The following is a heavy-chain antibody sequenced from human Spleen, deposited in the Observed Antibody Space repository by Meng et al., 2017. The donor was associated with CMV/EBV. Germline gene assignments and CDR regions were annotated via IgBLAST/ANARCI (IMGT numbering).Heavy chain of an antibody. CDR2: ISSSSSYI. V-gene: IGHV3-21*01. Sequence: GESLKISCAASGFTFSSYSMNWVRQAPGKGLEWVSFISSSSSYIYYADSVKGRFTISRDNSKQMVYLQMNSLRPEDTAVYYCAKEGRLGSTYYFNYNGYYFDYWGRGTLVTVSS. CDR3: AKEGRLGSTYYFNYNGYYFDY. D-gene: IGHD3-10*01. J-gene: IGHJ4*02. CDR1: GFTFSSYS.